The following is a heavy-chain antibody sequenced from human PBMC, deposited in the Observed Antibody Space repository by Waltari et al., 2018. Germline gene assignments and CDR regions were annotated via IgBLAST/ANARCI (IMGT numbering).Heavy chain of an antibody. CDR1: GGSISSSNW. J-gene: IGHJ6*02. Sequence: QVQLQESGPGLVKPSGTLSLTCAVSGGSISSSNWWSWVGQPPGKGLTWLGEIYHSGSTNYNQSLKSRVTISVDKSKNQFSLKLSSVTAADTAVYYCARVGIVVHCSSTSCYTHYYYGMDVWGQGTTVTVSS. CDR3: ARVGIVVHCSSTSCYTHYYYGMDV. D-gene: IGHD2-2*02. CDR2: IYHSGST. V-gene: IGHV4-4*02.